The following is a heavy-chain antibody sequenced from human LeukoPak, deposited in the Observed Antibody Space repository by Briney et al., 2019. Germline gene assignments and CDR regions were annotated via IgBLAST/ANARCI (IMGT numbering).Heavy chain of an antibody. V-gene: IGHV4-34*01. CDR2: MNPSGST. CDR1: GGSFSGYY. CDR3: ARGRQDVTMIVVVMTAVSYYLDV. J-gene: IGHJ6*03. D-gene: IGHD3-22*01. Sequence: SETLSLTCAVYGGSFSGYYWTWIRQTPEKGLEWIGEMNPSGSTSYNPSLKSRVTISVDTSKNQFSLKLSSVTAADTAAYYCARGRQDVTMIVVVMTAVSYYLDVWGKGTTATVS.